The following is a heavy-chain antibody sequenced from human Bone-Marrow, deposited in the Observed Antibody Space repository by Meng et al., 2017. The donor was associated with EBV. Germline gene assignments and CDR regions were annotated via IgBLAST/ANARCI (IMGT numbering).Heavy chain of an antibody. V-gene: IGHV4-61*01. Sequence: QVQLQESGPGLVKPSEXLSLTCTXSGGSVSSGSYYWSWIRQPPGKGLEWIGYIYYSGSTNYNPSLKSRVTISVDTSKNQFSLKLSSVTAADTAVYYCARDGDGDLTLALNYWGQGTLVTVSS. CDR1: GGSVSSGSYY. D-gene: IGHD4-17*01. J-gene: IGHJ4*02. CDR2: IYYSGST. CDR3: ARDGDGDLTLALNY.